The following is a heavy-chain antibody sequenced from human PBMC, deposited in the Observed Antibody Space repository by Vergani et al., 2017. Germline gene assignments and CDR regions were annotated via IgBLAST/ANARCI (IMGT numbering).Heavy chain of an antibody. CDR3: AKHFRGWGMDY. V-gene: IGHV3-30*02. J-gene: IGHJ4*02. CDR2: IQFVGSIQ. D-gene: IGHD3-16*01. Sequence: QVQLVESGGGVVQRGGSLRLSCATSGFTLSNYDMQWIPRGPGKGLEFVAFIQFVGSIQNYADSVKGRFTLSRDFSKNTLYLQMNSLRTDDTATYYCAKHFRGWGMDYWGQGTQVIVSS. CDR1: GFTLSNYD.